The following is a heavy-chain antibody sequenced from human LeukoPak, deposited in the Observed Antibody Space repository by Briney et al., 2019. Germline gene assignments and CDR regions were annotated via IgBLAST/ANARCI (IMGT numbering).Heavy chain of an antibody. Sequence: SETLSLTCTVSSGSISSSSYYWDWIRQPPGKGLEWIGSIYYSGSTYYNPSLKSRVTISVDTSKNQFSLKLSPVTAADTAVYYCARRSGFWSGYYLFDYWGQGALVTVSS. D-gene: IGHD3-3*01. V-gene: IGHV4-39*01. J-gene: IGHJ4*02. CDR2: IYYSGST. CDR3: ARRSGFWSGYYLFDY. CDR1: SGSISSSSYY.